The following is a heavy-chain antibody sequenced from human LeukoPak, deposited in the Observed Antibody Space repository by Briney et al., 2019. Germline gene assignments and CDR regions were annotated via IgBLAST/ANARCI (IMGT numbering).Heavy chain of an antibody. CDR3: ARQLPPTVVIRWYFDL. CDR1: GGSISSSSYY. Sequence: SETLSLTRTVSGGSISSSSYYWGWIRQPPGKGLEWIGSIYYSGSTYYNPSLKSRVTISVDTSKNQFSLKLSSVTAADTAVYYCARQLPPTVVIRWYFDLWGRGTLVTVSS. CDR2: IYYSGST. J-gene: IGHJ2*01. D-gene: IGHD1-26*01. V-gene: IGHV4-39*01.